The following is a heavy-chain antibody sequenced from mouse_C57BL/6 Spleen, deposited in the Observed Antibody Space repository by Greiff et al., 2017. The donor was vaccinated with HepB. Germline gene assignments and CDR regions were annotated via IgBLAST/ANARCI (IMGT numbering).Heavy chain of an antibody. J-gene: IGHJ3*01. Sequence: VQLQQPGAELVMPGASVKLSCKASGYTFTSYWMHWVKQRPGQGLEWIGEIDPSDSYTNYNQKFKGKSTLTVDKSSSTAYMQLSSLTSEDSAVYYCARGDYGNYVWFAYWGQGTLVTVSA. CDR3: ARGDYGNYVWFAY. D-gene: IGHD2-1*01. CDR1: GYTFTSYW. V-gene: IGHV1-69*01. CDR2: IDPSDSYT.